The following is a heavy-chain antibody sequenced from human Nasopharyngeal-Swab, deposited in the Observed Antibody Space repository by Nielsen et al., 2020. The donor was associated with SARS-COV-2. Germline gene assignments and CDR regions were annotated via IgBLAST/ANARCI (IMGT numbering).Heavy chain of an antibody. D-gene: IGHD2-2*01. J-gene: IGHJ3*02. CDR1: GFTFSGSA. Sequence: GGSLRLSCAASGFTFSGSAMHWVRQASGKGLEWVGRIRSKPNNYATAYAASVKGRFTISRDDSKNTAFQQMNSLKTEDTAMYYCASGGGSVYCSSTTCWDAFDIWGQGTMVTVSS. V-gene: IGHV3-73*01. CDR2: IRSKPNNYAT. CDR3: ASGGGSVYCSSTTCWDAFDI.